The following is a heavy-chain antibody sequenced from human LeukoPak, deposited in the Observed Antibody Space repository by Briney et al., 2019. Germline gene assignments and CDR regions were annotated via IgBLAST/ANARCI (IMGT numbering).Heavy chain of an antibody. CDR1: GYTFTGYY. CDR3: ARDPPQQPGVPASAFDI. V-gene: IGHV1-2*06. J-gene: IGHJ3*02. D-gene: IGHD6-13*01. CDR2: INPNSGGT. Sequence: ASVKVSCKASGYTFTGYYMHWVRQAPGQGLEWMGRINPNSGGTNYAQKFQGRVTMTRGTSISTAYMELSRLRSDDTAVYYCARDPPQQPGVPASAFDIWGQGTMVTVSS.